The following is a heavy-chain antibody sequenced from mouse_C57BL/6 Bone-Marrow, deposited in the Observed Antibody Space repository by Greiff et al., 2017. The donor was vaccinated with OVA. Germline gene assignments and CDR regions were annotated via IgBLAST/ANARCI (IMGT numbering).Heavy chain of an antibody. CDR3: AIRVNFDY. J-gene: IGHJ2*01. V-gene: IGHV14-4*01. Sequence: EVQLQQSGAELVRPGASVKLSCTASGFNIKDDCMHWVKRRPEKGLEWIGWIDPENGDTEYASKCQGKATLTVDKSSSTAYMQLSSLTSEDSAVYYCAIRVNFDYWGQGTTLTVSS. D-gene: IGHD2-2*01. CDR2: IDPENGDT. CDR1: GFNIKDDC.